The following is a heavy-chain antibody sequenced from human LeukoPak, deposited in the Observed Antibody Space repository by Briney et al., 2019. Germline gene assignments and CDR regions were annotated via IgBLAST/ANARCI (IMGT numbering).Heavy chain of an antibody. D-gene: IGHD2-8*02. CDR1: GFTFSDNS. Sequence: GGSLRLSCAASGFTFSDNSMHWVRQAPGEGLMWVSRIKSDGSNTNYADSVKGRFTISRDNAKNTLSLQMDSLRAEDTAVYYCARDPTGGRPDYWGQGTLVTVSS. V-gene: IGHV3-74*01. J-gene: IGHJ4*02. CDR3: ARDPTGGRPDY. CDR2: IKSDGSNT.